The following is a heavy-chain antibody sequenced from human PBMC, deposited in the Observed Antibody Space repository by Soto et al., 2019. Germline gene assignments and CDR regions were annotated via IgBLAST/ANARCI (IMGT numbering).Heavy chain of an antibody. Sequence: SETLSLTWTGSGGLINNHCWSLIRQLPGEGLEWIGYIYYTGSTNYNPSLKSRVTMSVDTSKNQFSLNLASLTAADTAINYCATTKIYSQSWGQGPLVTVSS. CDR3: ATTKIYSQS. V-gene: IGHV4-59*11. J-gene: IGHJ5*02. CDR1: GGLINNHC. D-gene: IGHD2-15*01. CDR2: IYYTGST.